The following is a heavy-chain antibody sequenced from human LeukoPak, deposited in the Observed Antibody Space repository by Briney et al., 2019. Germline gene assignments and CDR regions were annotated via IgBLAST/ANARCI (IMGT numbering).Heavy chain of an antibody. J-gene: IGHJ5*02. V-gene: IGHV1-2*02. D-gene: IGHD3-3*01. Sequence: GASVKVSCKASGYTFTGYYMHWVRQAPGQGLEWMGWINPNSGGTNYAQKFQGRVTMTRDTSISTAYMELSRLRSDDTAVYYCARDWYYDFWSGYYLTPGWFDPWGQGTLVTVSS. CDR3: ARDWYYDFWSGYYLTPGWFDP. CDR1: GYTFTGYY. CDR2: INPNSGGT.